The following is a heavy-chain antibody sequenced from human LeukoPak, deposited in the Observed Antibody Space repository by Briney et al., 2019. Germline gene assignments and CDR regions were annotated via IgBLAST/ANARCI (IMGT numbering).Heavy chain of an antibody. Sequence: EASETLSLTCAVYGGSFSGYYWSWIRQPPGKGLEWIGEINHSGSTNYNPSLKSRVTISVDTSKNQFSLKLSSVTAADTAVYYCARVPHYYDSSGYPHWGQGTLVTVSS. J-gene: IGHJ4*02. CDR1: GGSFSGYY. CDR3: ARVPHYYDSSGYPH. V-gene: IGHV4-34*01. D-gene: IGHD3-22*01. CDR2: INHSGST.